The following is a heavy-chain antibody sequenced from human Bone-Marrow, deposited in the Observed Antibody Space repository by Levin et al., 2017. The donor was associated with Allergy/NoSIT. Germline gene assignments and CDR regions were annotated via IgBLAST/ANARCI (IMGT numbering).Heavy chain of an antibody. CDR3: TRGLVVVVAASLGSDALDV. J-gene: IGHJ3*01. Sequence: GESLKISCTASGFSFSDYGMSWFRQAPGKGLEWVGFIRSKAYSGTTEYAASVKGRFTISRDDSKSIAYLQMNSLKTEDTAMYYCTRGLVVVVAASLGSDALDVWGQGTMVTASS. D-gene: IGHD2-15*01. CDR1: GFSFSDYG. V-gene: IGHV3-49*03. CDR2: IRSKAYSGTT.